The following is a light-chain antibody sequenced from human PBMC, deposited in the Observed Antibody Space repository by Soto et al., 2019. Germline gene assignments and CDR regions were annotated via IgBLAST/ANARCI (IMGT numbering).Light chain of an antibody. CDR3: CSYAGSSTSV. Sequence: QSVLTQPASVSGSPGQSITISCTGASSDVGSYNLVSWYQQHPGKAPKLMIYEVSKRPSGVSNRFSGSKSGNTASLTISGLQAEDEADYHCCSYAGSSTSVFGGGTKVTVL. J-gene: IGLJ3*02. V-gene: IGLV2-23*02. CDR2: EVS. CDR1: SSDVGSYNL.